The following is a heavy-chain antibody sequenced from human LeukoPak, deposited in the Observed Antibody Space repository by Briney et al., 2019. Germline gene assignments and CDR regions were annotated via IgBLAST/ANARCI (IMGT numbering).Heavy chain of an antibody. J-gene: IGHJ3*02. CDR3: ARSHYYDSSPRAFDI. CDR2: ISCYNGDT. CDR1: GYTFNKYG. D-gene: IGHD3-22*01. V-gene: IGHV1-18*01. Sequence: GASVKVSCKASGYTFNKYGISWVRQAPGQGLEWMGWISCYNGDTHYAQKLQGRVTLSTDTPTTTVYMELRSLRSEDTAVYYCARSHYYDSSPRAFDIWGQGTMVTVSS.